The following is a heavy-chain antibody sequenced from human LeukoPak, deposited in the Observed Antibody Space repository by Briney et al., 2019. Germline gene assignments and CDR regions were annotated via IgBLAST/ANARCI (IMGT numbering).Heavy chain of an antibody. CDR3: ARSSMIVVVIRDIFDY. V-gene: IGHV1-46*01. CDR2: ITPSSSST. CDR1: GYTFTNYY. Sequence: ASVKVSCKASGYTFTNYYIHWVRQAPGQGLEWMGIITPSSSSTTYAQKFQGRVTRTRDTSTSTVYMELSSLRSEDTAVYYCARSSMIVVVIRDIFDYWGQGTLVTVSS. J-gene: IGHJ4*02. D-gene: IGHD3-22*01.